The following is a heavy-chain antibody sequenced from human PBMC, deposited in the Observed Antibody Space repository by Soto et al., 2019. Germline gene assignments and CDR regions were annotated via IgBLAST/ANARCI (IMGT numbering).Heavy chain of an antibody. V-gene: IGHV3-30-3*01. J-gene: IGHJ4*02. CDR1: GFTFSSYA. CDR3: ARGRVAMVVTAIPSRFDY. Sequence: QVQLVESGGGVVQPGRSLRLSCAASGFTFSSYAMHWVRQAPGKGLEWVAVISYDGSNKYYADSVKGRFTISRDNSKNTLYLQMNSLRAVDTAVYYCARGRVAMVVTAIPSRFDYWGQGTLVTVSS. CDR2: ISYDGSNK. D-gene: IGHD2-21*02.